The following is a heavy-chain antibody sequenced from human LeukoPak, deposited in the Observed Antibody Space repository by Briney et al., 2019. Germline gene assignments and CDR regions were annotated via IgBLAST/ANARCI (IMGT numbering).Heavy chain of an antibody. CDR3: ARRMVRGVIITSGMDV. CDR2: ISSSSSYI. D-gene: IGHD3-10*01. Sequence: GGSLRLSCAASGFTFSSYSMNWVRQAPGKGLEWVSSISSSSSYIYYADSVKGRFTISRDNAKNSLYLQMNSLRAEDTAVYYCARRMVRGVIITSGMDVWGQGTTVTVSS. J-gene: IGHJ6*02. CDR1: GFTFSSYS. V-gene: IGHV3-21*01.